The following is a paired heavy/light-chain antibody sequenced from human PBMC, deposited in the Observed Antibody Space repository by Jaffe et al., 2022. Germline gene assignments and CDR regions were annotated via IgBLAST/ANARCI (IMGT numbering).Light chain of an antibody. CDR3: QQSYRSLT. V-gene: IGKV1-39*01. Sequence: DIQMTQSPSSLSASVGDRVTITCRASQSISSYLNWYQQKPGKAPKLLIYAASSLQSGVPSRFSGSGSGTDFTLTISSLQPEDFATYYCQQSYRSLTFGGGTKVEIK. J-gene: IGKJ4*01. CDR2: AAS. CDR1: QSISSY.
Heavy chain of an antibody. CDR1: GYTFTGYY. CDR3: ARTYSSSSLETYYYYYYYMDV. V-gene: IGHV1-2*06. D-gene: IGHD6-6*01. J-gene: IGHJ6*03. Sequence: QVQLVQSGAEVKKPGASVKVSCKASGYTFTGYYMHWVRQAPGQGLEWMGRINPNSGGTNYAQKFQGRVTMTRDTSISTAYMELSRLRSDDTAVYYCARTYSSSSLETYYYYYYYMDVWGKGTTVTVSS. CDR2: INPNSGGT.